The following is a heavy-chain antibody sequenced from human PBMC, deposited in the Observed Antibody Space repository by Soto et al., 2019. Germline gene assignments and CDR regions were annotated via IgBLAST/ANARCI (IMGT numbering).Heavy chain of an antibody. CDR3: ARGVGSGTYYNQYNWFDP. Sequence: ASVKVSCKASGYTFTNYGISWVRQALGQGLEWMGWINTYNGNTNHAQKLQGRVTMTTDTSTSTAYMELRSLRSDDTAVYYCARGVGSGTYYNQYNWFDPWGQGTLVTVSS. V-gene: IGHV1-18*01. CDR2: INTYNGNT. J-gene: IGHJ5*02. D-gene: IGHD3-10*01. CDR1: GYTFTNYG.